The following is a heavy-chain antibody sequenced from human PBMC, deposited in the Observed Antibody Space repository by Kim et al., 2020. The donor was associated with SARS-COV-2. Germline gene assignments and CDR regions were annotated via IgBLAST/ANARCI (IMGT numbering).Heavy chain of an antibody. CDR3: ARTLYDSSGYYLDY. Sequence: TSLKTRLTISKDTSKNQVVLTMTNMDPVDTATYYCARTLYDSSGYYLDYWGQGTLVTVSS. D-gene: IGHD3-22*01. V-gene: IGHV2-70*01. J-gene: IGHJ4*02.